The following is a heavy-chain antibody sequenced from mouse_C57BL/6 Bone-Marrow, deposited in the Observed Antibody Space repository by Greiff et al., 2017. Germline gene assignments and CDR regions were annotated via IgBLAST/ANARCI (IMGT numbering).Heavy chain of an antibody. CDR1: GYTFTGYW. CDR2: ILPGSGST. Sequence: QVQLQQSGAELMKPGASVKLSCKATGYTFTGYWIEWVKPRPGHGLEWIGEILPGSGSTNYNEKFKGQATFTVDTSSNTAYMQLSRLTTEYSAIYYCARSFVPAWFAYWGQGTLVTVSA. V-gene: IGHV1-9*01. J-gene: IGHJ3*01. CDR3: ARSFVPAWFAY.